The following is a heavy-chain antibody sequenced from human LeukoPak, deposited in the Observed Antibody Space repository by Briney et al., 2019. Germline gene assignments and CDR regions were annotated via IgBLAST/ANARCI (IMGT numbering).Heavy chain of an antibody. V-gene: IGHV3-7*01. CDR2: IKEDGSVK. Sequence: GGSLRLSCAASGFTFSSYWMSWVRQAPGKGLEWVANIKEDGSVKYSVDSVKGRFTVSRDNAKNSLYLQMNSLRAEDTAVYYCAKDLSLRVPAAIPYFDYWGQGTLVTVSS. CDR1: GFTFSSYW. CDR3: AKDLSLRVPAAIPYFDY. J-gene: IGHJ4*02. D-gene: IGHD2-2*02.